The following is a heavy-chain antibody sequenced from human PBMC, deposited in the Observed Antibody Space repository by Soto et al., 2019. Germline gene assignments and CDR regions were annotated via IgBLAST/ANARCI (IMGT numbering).Heavy chain of an antibody. CDR2: ISAYNGNT. CDR3: AGEVSWNYDPYYYYGMDV. CDR1: GYTFTSYG. V-gene: IGHV1-18*01. D-gene: IGHD1-7*01. Sequence: GASVKVSCKASGYTFTSYGISWVRQAPGQGLEWMGWISAYNGNTNYAQKLQGRVTMTTDTSTSTAYMELRSLRSDDTAVYYCAGEVSWNYDPYYYYGMDVWGQGTTVTV. J-gene: IGHJ6*02.